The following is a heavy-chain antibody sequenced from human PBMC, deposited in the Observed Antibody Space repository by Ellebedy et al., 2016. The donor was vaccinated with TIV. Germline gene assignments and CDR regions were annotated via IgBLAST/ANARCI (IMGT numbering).Heavy chain of an antibody. J-gene: IGHJ4*02. CDR3: ARDGIVGGTTEYYFDY. V-gene: IGHV3-7*01. D-gene: IGHD1-26*01. CDR2: IKHDGRER. Sequence: GESLKISCAASGFRFSSHWLSWVRQAPGTGLEWVASIKHDGRERPYVDSVKGRFTISRDNAKNTLYLQMNSLRAEDTAVYYCARDGIVGGTTEYYFDYWGQGTLVTVSS. CDR1: GFRFSSHW.